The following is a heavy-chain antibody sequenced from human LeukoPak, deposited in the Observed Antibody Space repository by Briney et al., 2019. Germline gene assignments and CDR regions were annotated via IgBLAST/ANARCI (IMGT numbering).Heavy chain of an antibody. Sequence: GGSLRLSCAASGFTFSDYYMSWVRQAPGKGLEYVSAISSNGGSTYYADSVKGRFTISRDNSKNTLYLQMSSLRAEDTAVYYCVKDPSNPGIAVAGFDYWGQGTLVTVSS. CDR2: ISSNGGST. CDR1: GFTFSDYY. CDR3: VKDPSNPGIAVAGFDY. V-gene: IGHV3-64D*06. J-gene: IGHJ4*02. D-gene: IGHD6-19*01.